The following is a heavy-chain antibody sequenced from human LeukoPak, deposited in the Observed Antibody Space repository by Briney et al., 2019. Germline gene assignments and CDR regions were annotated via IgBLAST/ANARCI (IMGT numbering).Heavy chain of an antibody. CDR1: GFTFSSYS. CDR3: ARGSGSSGKDY. CDR2: ISSGSSYI. V-gene: IGHV3-21*01. D-gene: IGHD1-26*01. Sequence: PGGSLRLSCAASGFTFSSYSMNWVRQAPGRELEWVSSISSGSSYIYYADSVKGRFTISRDNAKNSLYLQMNSLRAEDTAVYYCARGSGSSGKDYWGQGTLVTVSS. J-gene: IGHJ4*02.